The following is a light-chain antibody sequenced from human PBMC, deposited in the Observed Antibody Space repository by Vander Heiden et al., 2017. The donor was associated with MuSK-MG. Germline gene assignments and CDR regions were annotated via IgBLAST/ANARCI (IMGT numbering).Light chain of an antibody. J-gene: IGKJ1*01. Sequence: DIHMTHSPSSLSASVGDRVTITCRASQSISSYLNWYQQKPGKAPKLLIYDASSLQSGVPSRFSGSGSGTDFTLTISSLQPEDFATYYCQQSDSTPLTFGQGTKVEIK. CDR2: DAS. CDR1: QSISSY. CDR3: QQSDSTPLT. V-gene: IGKV1-39*01.